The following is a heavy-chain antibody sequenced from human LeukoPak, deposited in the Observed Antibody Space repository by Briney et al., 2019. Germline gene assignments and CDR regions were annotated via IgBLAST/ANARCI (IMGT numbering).Heavy chain of an antibody. CDR1: GFTFSSYS. CDR3: ARVLRADGSGNQGHAFDI. D-gene: IGHD3-10*01. V-gene: IGHV3-21*01. J-gene: IGHJ3*02. CDR2: ISSSSSYI. Sequence: PGGSLRLSCAASGFTFSSYSMNWVRQAPGKGLEWVSSISSSSSYIYYADSVKGRFTISRDNAKNSLYLQMNSLRAEDTAVYYCARVLRADGSGNQGHAFDIWGQGTMVTVSS.